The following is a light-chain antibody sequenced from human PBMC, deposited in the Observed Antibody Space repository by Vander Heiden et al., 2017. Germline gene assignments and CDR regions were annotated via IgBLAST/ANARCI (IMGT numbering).Light chain of an antibody. CDR1: QNIRIN. Sequence: DIQATQSPSSLSASIGDRVTITCRASQNIRINLNWYQQKPGKAPKLLIYRASNVQSGVPSTFSGSGSGTDFTLTITSLQPEDFATYFCHQTYSSPYTFGQGTKLEI. J-gene: IGKJ2*01. V-gene: IGKV1-39*01. CDR3: HQTYSSPYT. CDR2: RAS.